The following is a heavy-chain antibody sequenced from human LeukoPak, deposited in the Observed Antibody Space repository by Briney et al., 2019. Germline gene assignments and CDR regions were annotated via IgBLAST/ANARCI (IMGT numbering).Heavy chain of an antibody. D-gene: IGHD3-3*01. CDR1: GFTLNNAW. CDR2: TSYDGNNK. Sequence: PGGSLRLSCAASGFTLNNAWMSWVRQAPGKGLEWVAVTSYDGNNKYYAESVKGRFTISRDNSKSMLYLQMNSLRPEDTAVYYCARGEDGFWSGYVEHWGQGTLVTVSP. V-gene: IGHV3-30-3*01. J-gene: IGHJ1*01. CDR3: ARGEDGFWSGYVEH.